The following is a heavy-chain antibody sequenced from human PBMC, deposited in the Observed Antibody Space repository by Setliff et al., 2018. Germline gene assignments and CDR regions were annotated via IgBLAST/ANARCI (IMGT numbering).Heavy chain of an antibody. CDR3: ARGDEIVQGRHGAFDI. Sequence: PSETLSLTCTVSRGSISNNAYYWAWIRQPPGKGLEWIGSIYNSGNTYYNSSLKSRVTIFVDTSKNQFSLRLNSVTAADTAVYYCARGDEIVQGRHGAFDILGQGTMVTVSS. CDR1: RGSISNNAYY. J-gene: IGHJ3*02. CDR2: IYNSGNT. V-gene: IGHV4-39*01. D-gene: IGHD1-1*01.